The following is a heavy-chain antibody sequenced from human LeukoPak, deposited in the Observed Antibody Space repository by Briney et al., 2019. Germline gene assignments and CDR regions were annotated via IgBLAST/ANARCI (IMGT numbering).Heavy chain of an antibody. CDR1: GFTFSSYG. V-gene: IGHV3-33*01. Sequence: GGSLRLSCAASGFTFSSYGMHWVRQAPGKGLEWVAVIWYDGSNKYYADSVKGRFTISRDNSKSTLYLQMNSLRAEDTAVYYCARDKGNTAMTEGFDYWGQGTLVTVSS. J-gene: IGHJ4*02. D-gene: IGHD5-18*01. CDR3: ARDKGNTAMTEGFDY. CDR2: IWYDGSNK.